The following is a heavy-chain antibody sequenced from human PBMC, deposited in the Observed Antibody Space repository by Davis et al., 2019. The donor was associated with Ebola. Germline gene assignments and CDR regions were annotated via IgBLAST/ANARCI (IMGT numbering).Heavy chain of an antibody. Sequence: AASVKVSCKASGYTFTSYGISWVRQAPGQGLEWMGWISAYNGNTNYAQKLQGRVTMTTDTSTSTAYMELRSLRSDDTAVYYCASGLRYFDWLNYYYYGMDVWGQGTTVTVSS. CDR1: GYTFTSYG. CDR2: ISAYNGNT. CDR3: ASGLRYFDWLNYYYYGMDV. J-gene: IGHJ6*02. D-gene: IGHD3-9*01. V-gene: IGHV1-18*01.